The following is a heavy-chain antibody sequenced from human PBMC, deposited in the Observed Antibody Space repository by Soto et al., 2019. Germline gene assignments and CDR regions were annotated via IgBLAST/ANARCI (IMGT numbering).Heavy chain of an antibody. Sequence: QVQLVQSGAEVKRPGASVKVSCKASGYTFTTYYMHWVRPAPGQGLEWLGIINPNGGSTTYAQKSQGRVTMTSGTSTSRGYLELSSLRSEDTAVYYCARAGYCSGGTCFHGNCDYWGQGTLVTVS. V-gene: IGHV1-46*01. CDR1: GYTFTTYY. CDR3: ARAGYCSGGTCFHGNCDY. J-gene: IGHJ4*02. CDR2: INPNGGST. D-gene: IGHD2-15*01.